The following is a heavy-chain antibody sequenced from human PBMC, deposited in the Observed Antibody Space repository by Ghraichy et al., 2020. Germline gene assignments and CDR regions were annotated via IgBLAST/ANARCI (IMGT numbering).Heavy chain of an antibody. CDR2: ISWDGGST. CDR3: ARDETGSLTFDY. CDR1: GFTFDDYT. D-gene: IGHD3-9*01. V-gene: IGHV3-43*01. J-gene: IGHJ4*02. Sequence: GGSLRLSCAASGFTFDDYTIHWVRQAPGKGLEWVSLISWDGGSTYYADSVKGRFTISRDNSKNSLYLQMNSLRTEDTALYYCARDETGSLTFDYWGQGTLVTVSS.